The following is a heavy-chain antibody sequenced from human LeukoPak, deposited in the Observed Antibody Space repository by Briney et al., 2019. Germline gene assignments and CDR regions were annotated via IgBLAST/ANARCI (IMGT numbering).Heavy chain of an antibody. D-gene: IGHD3-3*01. CDR2: TFYMSKWYY. V-gene: IGHV6-1*01. CDR1: GDSVSSKSAA. Sequence: SQTLSLTCAISGDSVSSKSAAWNRIRQSPSRGLEWLGRTFYMSKWYYEYALSVKSRITINSDTSKNQFSLQLNSVTPEDTAVYYCARGVVATGFDFWGQGTQVAVSS. J-gene: IGHJ4*02. CDR3: ARGVVATGFDF.